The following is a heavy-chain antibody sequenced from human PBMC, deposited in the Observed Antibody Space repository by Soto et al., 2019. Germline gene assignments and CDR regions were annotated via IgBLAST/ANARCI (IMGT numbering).Heavy chain of an antibody. CDR3: ARDGGYCISTSCYYWFDP. CDR2: IYYSGST. V-gene: IGHV4-30-4*01. Sequence: SETLSLTCTVSGGSISSGDYYWSWIRQPPGKGLEWIGYIYYSGSTYYNPSLKSRVTISVDTSKNQFSLKLSSVTAADTAVYYCARDGGYCISTSCYYWFDPWGQGTLVTVSS. J-gene: IGHJ5*02. CDR1: GGSISSGDYY. D-gene: IGHD2-2*01.